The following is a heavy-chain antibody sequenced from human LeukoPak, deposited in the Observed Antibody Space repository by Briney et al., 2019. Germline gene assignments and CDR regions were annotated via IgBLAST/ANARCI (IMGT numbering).Heavy chain of an antibody. CDR3: ASGGTTLGPMDV. V-gene: IGHV4-34*01. CDR2: INHSGST. CDR1: GGSFSGYY. D-gene: IGHD3-16*01. J-gene: IGHJ6*02. Sequence: KPSETLSLTCAGYGGSFSGYYWSWIRQPPGKGLEWIGEINHSGSTNYNPSLKSRVTISVDTSKNQFSLKLSSVTAADTAVYYCASGGTTLGPMDVWGQGTTVTVSS.